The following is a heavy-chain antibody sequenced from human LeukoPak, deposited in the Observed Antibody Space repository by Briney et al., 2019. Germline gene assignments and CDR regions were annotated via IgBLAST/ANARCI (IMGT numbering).Heavy chain of an antibody. CDR2: ISSRSFTI. D-gene: IGHD6-19*01. J-gene: IGHJ3*02. V-gene: IGHV3-48*02. Sequence: PGGSLRLSCAASGFTFSAYSMNWVRQAPAKGLDWVSYISSRSFTIYYADSVKGRFTISRDNAKNSLYLEMNSLRDEDTAVYYCARSVIAVAGYDAFDIWGQGTVVTVSS. CDR3: ARSVIAVAGYDAFDI. CDR1: GFTFSAYS.